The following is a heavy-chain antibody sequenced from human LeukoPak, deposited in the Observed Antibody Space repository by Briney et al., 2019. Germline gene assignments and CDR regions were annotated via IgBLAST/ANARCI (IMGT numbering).Heavy chain of an antibody. CDR3: ANTYYYDGILGTGHFQH. J-gene: IGHJ1*01. V-gene: IGHV1-69*05. Sequence: ASVKVSCKASGGTFSSYAISWVRQAPGQGLEWMGRIIPIFGTANYAQKFQGRVTMTRDTSTSTVYMELSSLRSEDTAVYYCANTYYYDGILGTGHFQHWGQGTLVTVST. D-gene: IGHD3-22*01. CDR2: IIPIFGTA. CDR1: GGTFSSYA.